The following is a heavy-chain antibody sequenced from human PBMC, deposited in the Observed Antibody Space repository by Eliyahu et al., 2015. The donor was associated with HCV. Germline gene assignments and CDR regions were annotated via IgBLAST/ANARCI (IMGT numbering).Heavy chain of an antibody. V-gene: IGHV3-30*18. CDR2: IXYDGSNK. D-gene: IGHD1-7*01. J-gene: IGHJ5*02. Sequence: QVQLVESGGGVVQPGRSLRLSCXASGFTFSSYGMXWVRQAPGKGLEXVAVIXYDGSNKYYADSVKGRFTISRDNSKNTLYLQMNSLRAEDTAVYYCAKVGREVELRNWFDPWGQGTLVTVSS. CDR1: GFTFSSYG. CDR3: AKVGREVELRNWFDP.